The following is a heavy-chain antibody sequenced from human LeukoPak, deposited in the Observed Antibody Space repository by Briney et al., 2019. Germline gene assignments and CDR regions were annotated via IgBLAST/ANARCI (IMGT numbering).Heavy chain of an antibody. Sequence: KSSETLSLTCTVSGGSISSYYWSWIRQPPGKGLEWIGYIYYSGSTNYNPSLKSRVTISVDTSKNQFSLKLSSVTAADTAVYYCAREQDYDYVWGSYRTFDYWGQGTLVTVSS. CDR1: GGSISSYY. CDR3: AREQDYDYVWGSYRTFDY. CDR2: IYYSGST. J-gene: IGHJ4*02. D-gene: IGHD3-16*02. V-gene: IGHV4-59*01.